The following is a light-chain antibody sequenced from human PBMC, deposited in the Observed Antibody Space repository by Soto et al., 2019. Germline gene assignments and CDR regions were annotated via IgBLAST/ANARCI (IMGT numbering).Light chain of an antibody. V-gene: IGKV1-5*03. CDR1: QTISSW. CDR2: KAS. CDR3: QHYNIYSEA. J-gene: IGKJ1*01. Sequence: DIQMTQTPSTLSGSVGDRVTITCRASQTISSWLAWYQQKPGKAPKLLIYKASTLKSGVPSRFSGSGSGTEFTLTISSLQPDDFATYYCQHYNIYSEAFGQVTNVDI.